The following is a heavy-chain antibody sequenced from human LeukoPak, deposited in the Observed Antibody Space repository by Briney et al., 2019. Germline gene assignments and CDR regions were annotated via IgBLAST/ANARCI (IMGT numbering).Heavy chain of an antibody. CDR3: ARAYYGGKPDY. J-gene: IGHJ4*02. CDR1: GFTFSDYY. CDR2: ISSSSSYT. Sequence: GGSQRLSCAASGFTFSDYYMSWIRQAPGKGLEWVSYISSSSSYTNYADSVKGRFTISRDNAKNSLYLQMNSLRAEDTAVYYCARAYYGGKPDYWGQGTLVTVSS. D-gene: IGHD4-23*01. V-gene: IGHV3-11*05.